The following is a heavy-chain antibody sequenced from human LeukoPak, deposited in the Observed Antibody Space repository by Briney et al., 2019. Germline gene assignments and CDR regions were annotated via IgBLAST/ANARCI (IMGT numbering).Heavy chain of an antibody. J-gene: IGHJ5*02. V-gene: IGHV1-69*05. CDR3: ARSSYYDRPWFDP. CDR2: IIPIFGTA. CDR1: GGTFSSSA. Sequence: GASVKVSCKASGGTFSSSAISWVRQAPGQGLEWMGGIIPIFGTANYAQKFQGRVTITTDESTSTAYMELSSLRSEDTAVYYCARSSYYDRPWFDPWGQGTLVTVSS. D-gene: IGHD3-22*01.